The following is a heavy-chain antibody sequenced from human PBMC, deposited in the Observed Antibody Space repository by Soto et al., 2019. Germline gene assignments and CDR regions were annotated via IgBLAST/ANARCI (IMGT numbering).Heavy chain of an antibody. D-gene: IGHD3-22*01. CDR1: GYTFTSYA. J-gene: IGHJ6*02. V-gene: IGHV1-3*01. CDR3: ARLQNYYDSSGYYSPYYYYYGMDV. CDR2: INAGNGNT. Sequence: ASVKVSCKASGYTFTSYAMHWVRQAPGQRLEWMGWINAGNGNTKYSQKFQGRVTITRDTSASTAYLQWSSLKASDTAMYYCARLQNYYDSSGYYSPYYYYYGMDVWGQGTTVTVSS.